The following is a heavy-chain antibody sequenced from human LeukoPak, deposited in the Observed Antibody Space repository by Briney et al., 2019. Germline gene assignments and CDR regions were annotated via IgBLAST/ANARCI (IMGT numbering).Heavy chain of an antibody. J-gene: IGHJ6*03. D-gene: IGHD4-17*01. Sequence: ASVKVSCKASGYTFTSYYMHWVRQAPGQGLEWVAIINPNPSGGSTSYAQKFQGRVTMTRNTSISTAYMELSSLRSEDTAVYYCAREYGDYSRPFYYYYMDVWGKGTTVTISS. CDR1: GYTFTSYY. CDR2: INPNPSGGST. CDR3: AREYGDYSRPFYYYYMDV. V-gene: IGHV1-46*01.